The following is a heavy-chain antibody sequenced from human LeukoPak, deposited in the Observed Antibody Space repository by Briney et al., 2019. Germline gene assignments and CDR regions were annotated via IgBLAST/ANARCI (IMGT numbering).Heavy chain of an antibody. D-gene: IGHD3-10*01. CDR3: ARVKVPPLLFDY. J-gene: IGHJ4*02. Sequence: SETLSLTCTVSGGSISSYYWSWIRQPPGKGLEWIGSIYYSGSTCYNPSLKSRVTISVDTSKNQFSLKLSSVTAADTAVYYCARVKVPPLLFDYWGQGTLVTVSS. V-gene: IGHV4-39*07. CDR1: GGSISSYY. CDR2: IYYSGST.